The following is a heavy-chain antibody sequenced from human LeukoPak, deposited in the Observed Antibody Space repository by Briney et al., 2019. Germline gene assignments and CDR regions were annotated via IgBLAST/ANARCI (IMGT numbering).Heavy chain of an antibody. CDR1: GGSISSSSYC. J-gene: IGHJ4*02. CDR3: ARSVYIVVEYYFDC. CDR2: ICYSGST. Sequence: SEPLSLTCTVSGGSISSSSYCWGWIRQPPGKGLEWIGTICYSGSTFYNPSLKSRVTISVDTSKNQFSLRLSSVTAADTAVYYCARSVYIVVEYYFDCWGQGALVTVSS. D-gene: IGHD2-15*01. V-gene: IGHV4-39*01.